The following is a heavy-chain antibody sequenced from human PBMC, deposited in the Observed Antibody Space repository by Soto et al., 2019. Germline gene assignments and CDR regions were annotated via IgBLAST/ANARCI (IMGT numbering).Heavy chain of an antibody. V-gene: IGHV5-51*01. Sequence: GESLKISCKGSGYSFTSYWIGWVRQMPGKGLEWIGIIYPGDSDTRYSPSFQGQVTISADKSISTAYLQWSSLKASDTAMYYCARRSGAAADPSSSLTHYGMDVWGQGTTVTVSS. CDR2: IYPGDSDT. CDR1: GYSFTSYW. D-gene: IGHD6-13*01. CDR3: ARRSGAAADPSSSLTHYGMDV. J-gene: IGHJ6*02.